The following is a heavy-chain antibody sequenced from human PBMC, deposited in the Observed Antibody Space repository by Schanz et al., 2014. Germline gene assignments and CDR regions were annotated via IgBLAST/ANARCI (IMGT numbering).Heavy chain of an antibody. D-gene: IGHD6-13*01. CDR2: INPSGGST. V-gene: IGHV1-46*01. J-gene: IGHJ4*02. Sequence: QVQLVQSGAEVKKPGASVKVSCKASGYTFTRYYIHWVRQAPGQGLEWMGIINPSGGSTTYAQKFQGRVTMTSDTSTSTVYMELSSLRSEDTAVYFCARLRAGPFYLDFWGQGTLVTVSS. CDR3: ARLRAGPFYLDF. CDR1: GYTFTRYY.